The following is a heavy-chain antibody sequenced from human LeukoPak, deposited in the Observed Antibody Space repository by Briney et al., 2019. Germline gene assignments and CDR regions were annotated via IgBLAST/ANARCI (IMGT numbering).Heavy chain of an antibody. D-gene: IGHD3-10*01. CDR2: ISSSSSTI. CDR3: ARDMYYGSGTPMQYGMDV. V-gene: IGHV3-48*04. J-gene: IGHJ6*02. Sequence: GGSLRLSCAASEFTFSSYSMNWVRQAPGKGLEWVSYISSSSSTIYYADSVKGRFTISRDNAKNSLYLQMNSLRAEDTAVYYCARDMYYGSGTPMQYGMDVWGQGTTVTVSS. CDR1: EFTFSSYS.